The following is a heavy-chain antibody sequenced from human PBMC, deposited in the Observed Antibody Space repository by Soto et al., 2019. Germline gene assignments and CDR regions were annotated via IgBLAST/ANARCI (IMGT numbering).Heavy chain of an antibody. J-gene: IGHJ4*02. V-gene: IGHV1-2*02. D-gene: IGHD4-4*01. Sequence: ASVKVSCKASGYTFTGYYMHWVRQAPGQGLEWMGWINPNSGGTNYAQKFQGRVTMTRDTSISTAYMELSRLRSDDTAVYYCARDHGRLHAYLDYWGQGTLVTVSS. CDR3: ARDHGRLHAYLDY. CDR2: INPNSGGT. CDR1: GYTFTGYY.